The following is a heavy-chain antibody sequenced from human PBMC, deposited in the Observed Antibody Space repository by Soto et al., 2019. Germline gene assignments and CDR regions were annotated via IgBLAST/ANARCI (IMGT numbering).Heavy chain of an antibody. CDR2: ISAYNGNT. Sequence: ASVKVSCKASGYTFTSYGISWVRQAPGQGLEWMGWISAYNGNTNYAQKLQGRVTMTTDTSTSTAYMGLRSLRSDDTAVYYCARGSSPSGWPFYYYCGMDVWGQVTTVTVSS. CDR3: ARGSSPSGWPFYYYCGMDV. V-gene: IGHV1-18*04. D-gene: IGHD6-19*01. J-gene: IGHJ6*02. CDR1: GYTFTSYG.